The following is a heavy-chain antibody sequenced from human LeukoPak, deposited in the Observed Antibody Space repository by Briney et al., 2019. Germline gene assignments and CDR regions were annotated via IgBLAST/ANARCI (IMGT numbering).Heavy chain of an antibody. J-gene: IGHJ4*02. CDR2: ISGSGGST. V-gene: IGHV3-23*01. Sequence: GGSLRLSCAASGFTFSSYAMNWARQAPGRGLEWVSAISGSGGSTYYADSVKGRFTISRDNSKNTLSLQMNSLRAEDTAVYFCAKDARGYSYGFDYWGQGTLVTVSS. CDR3: AKDARGYSYGFDY. D-gene: IGHD5-18*01. CDR1: GFTFSSYA.